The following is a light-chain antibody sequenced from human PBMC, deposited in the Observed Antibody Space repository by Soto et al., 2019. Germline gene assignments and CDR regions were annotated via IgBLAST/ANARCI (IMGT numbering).Light chain of an antibody. Sequence: DIVMTQSPLSLPVTPGEPASISCRSSQSLLHSNGYNYLDWYLQKPGQSPQLLIYLGSNRASGVPDRFGGSGSGTDFTLKISRVEAEDVGIYYCMQGLKTPVFGPGTKVDIK. CDR1: QSLLHSNGYNY. J-gene: IGKJ3*01. V-gene: IGKV2-28*01. CDR3: MQGLKTPV. CDR2: LGS.